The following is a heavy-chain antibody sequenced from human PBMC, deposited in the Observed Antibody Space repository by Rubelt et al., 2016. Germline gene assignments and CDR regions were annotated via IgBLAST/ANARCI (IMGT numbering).Heavy chain of an antibody. D-gene: IGHD3-3*01. Sequence: QVQLQESGPGLVKPSETLSLTCTVSGGSISSCYWSWIRQPPGKGLEWIGYIYYSGSTNYNPSLKSRVTISVETSKNQFSLKLSSVTAADTAVYYCAGGITIFGVASGYFDYWGQGTLVTVSS. CDR3: AGGITIFGVASGYFDY. V-gene: IGHV4-59*01. CDR2: IYYSGST. J-gene: IGHJ4*02. CDR1: GGSISSCY.